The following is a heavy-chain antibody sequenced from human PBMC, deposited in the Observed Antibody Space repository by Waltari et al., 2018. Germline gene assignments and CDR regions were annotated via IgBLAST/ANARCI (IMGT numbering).Heavy chain of an antibody. CDR2: IYYSGST. CDR1: GGSISSYY. D-gene: IGHD3-3*01. V-gene: IGHV4-59*01. Sequence: QVQLQESGPGLVKPSETLSLTCTASGGSISSYYWSWIRTPPGTGLEWIGYIYYSGSTNYNPSLKSRVTISVDTSKNQFSLKLSSVTAADTAVYYCARGTNYDFWSGYYTGWFDPWGQGTLVTVSS. CDR3: ARGTNYDFWSGYYTGWFDP. J-gene: IGHJ5*02.